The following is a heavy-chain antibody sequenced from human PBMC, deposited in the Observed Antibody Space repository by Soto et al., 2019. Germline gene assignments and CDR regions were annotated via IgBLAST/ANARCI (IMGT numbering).Heavy chain of an antibody. D-gene: IGHD4-4*01. J-gene: IGHJ4*02. CDR3: AREVTVPGDY. CDR1: GFTFSSYA. CDR2: ISYDGSNK. Sequence: QVQLVESGGGVVQPGRSLRLSCAASGFTFSSYAMHWVRQAPGKGLEWVAVISYDGSNKYYADSVKGRFTISRDNSKNTLYLQMNSLRAEDTAVYYCAREVTVPGDYWGQGTLVTVSS. V-gene: IGHV3-30-3*01.